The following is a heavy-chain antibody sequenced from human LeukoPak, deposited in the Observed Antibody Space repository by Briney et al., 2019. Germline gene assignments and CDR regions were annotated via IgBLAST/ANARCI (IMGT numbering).Heavy chain of an antibody. D-gene: IGHD3-22*01. CDR2: ISTYNGNT. J-gene: IGHJ3*02. CDR1: GYTFTDYS. Sequence: ASVKVSCKASGYTFTDYSITWVRQAPGQGLEVMGWISTYNGNTNYAQKFQGRVALTTDTSTSTAYMELRSLRSDDTDVFYCARDFPMIPVPIISRNSFDIWGQGTMVTVSS. CDR3: ARDFPMIPVPIISRNSFDI. V-gene: IGHV1-18*01.